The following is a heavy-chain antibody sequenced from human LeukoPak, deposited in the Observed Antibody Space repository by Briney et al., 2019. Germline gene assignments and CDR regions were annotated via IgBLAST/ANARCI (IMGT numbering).Heavy chain of an antibody. J-gene: IGHJ6*03. V-gene: IGHV4-34*01. Sequence: PSETLSLTCAVYGGSFSGYYWSWIRQPPGKGLEWIGEINHSGSTNYNPSLKSRVTISVDTSKNQFSLKLSSVTAADTAVYYCARSLRGYSGYDRRYYYYMDVWGKGTTVTVSS. D-gene: IGHD5-12*01. CDR2: INHSGST. CDR1: GGSFSGYY. CDR3: ARSLRGYSGYDRRYYYYMDV.